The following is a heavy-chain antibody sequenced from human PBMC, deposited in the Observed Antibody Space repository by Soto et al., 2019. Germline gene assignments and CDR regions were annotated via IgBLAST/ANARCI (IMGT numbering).Heavy chain of an antibody. J-gene: IGHJ5*02. CDR2: IYYSGST. Sequence: PSETLSLTCTFSVGSVSSGSYYWSWIRQPPWKGLEWIGYIYYSGSTNYNPSLKSRVTISVDTSKNQFSLKLSSVTDADTAVYYCARGPLLIWFGAVGWFEPWGQGTLVIVS. D-gene: IGHD3-10*01. V-gene: IGHV4-61*01. CDR1: VGSVSSGSYY. CDR3: ARGPLLIWFGAVGWFEP.